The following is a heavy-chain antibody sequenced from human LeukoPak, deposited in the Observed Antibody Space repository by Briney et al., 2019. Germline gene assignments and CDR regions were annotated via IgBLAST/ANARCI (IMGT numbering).Heavy chain of an antibody. CDR1: GFTVSSSY. CDR3: ARERRYFDWLSNYYFDY. Sequence: GGSLRLSCAASGFTVSSSYMSWVRQAPGKGLEWVSVIYSGGSTYYADSVKGRFTISRDNSKNTLYLQMNSLRAEDTAVYYCARERRYFDWLSNYYFDYWGQGTLVTVSS. J-gene: IGHJ4*02. V-gene: IGHV3-53*01. D-gene: IGHD3-9*01. CDR2: IYSGGST.